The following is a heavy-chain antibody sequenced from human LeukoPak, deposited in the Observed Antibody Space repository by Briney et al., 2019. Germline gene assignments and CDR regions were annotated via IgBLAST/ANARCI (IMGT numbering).Heavy chain of an antibody. V-gene: IGHV1-24*01. D-gene: IGHD2-15*01. CDR2: FNPEDGEK. Sequence: GASVKVSCKVSGYTLTQLSIHWVRQAPGKGLEWMGGFNPEDGEKIYVQKFQGRVTMTEDTSIDTAYMELSSLRSEDTAMYYCATDPVGYCSSDSCYSVDYWGQGTLVTGSS. CDR3: ATDPVGYCSSDSCYSVDY. J-gene: IGHJ4*02. CDR1: GYTLTQLS.